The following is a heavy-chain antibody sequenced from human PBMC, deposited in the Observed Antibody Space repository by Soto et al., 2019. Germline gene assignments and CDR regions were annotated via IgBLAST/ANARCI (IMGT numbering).Heavy chain of an antibody. D-gene: IGHD5-12*01. CDR2: ISYDGSNK. CDR3: AREDGDGYNFPIGFDY. J-gene: IGHJ4*02. Sequence: QVQLVESGGGVVQPGRSLRLSCAASGFTFSSYAMHWVRQAPGKGLEWVAVISYDGSNKYYADSVKGRFTISRDNSKNTLYLQMNSLRAEDTAVYYCAREDGDGYNFPIGFDYWGQGTLVTVSS. V-gene: IGHV3-30-3*01. CDR1: GFTFSSYA.